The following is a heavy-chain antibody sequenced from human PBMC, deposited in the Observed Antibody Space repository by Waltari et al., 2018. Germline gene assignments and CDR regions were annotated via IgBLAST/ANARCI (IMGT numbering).Heavy chain of an antibody. CDR2: VYCTGSS. Sequence: QVQLQESGPGPVKSSETLSLTCAVSGGSINNYYWAWLRKPPGKGLEWIASVYCTGSSNYSPSLKSRVSVSVDTSKNQFSLRLHSVTPADTAVYYCARVYGHYELLASSYSPYYYYYMDVWGKGTAVTVS. D-gene: IGHD3-9*01. V-gene: IGHV4-59*01. CDR1: GGSINNYY. J-gene: IGHJ6*03. CDR3: ARVYGHYELLASSYSPYYYYYMDV.